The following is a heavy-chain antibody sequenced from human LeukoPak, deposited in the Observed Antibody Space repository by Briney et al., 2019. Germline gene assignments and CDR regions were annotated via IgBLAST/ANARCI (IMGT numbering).Heavy chain of an antibody. Sequence: ASVKVSCKASGYTFTSYDINWVRQATGQGLEWMGWMNPNSGNTGYAQKFQGRVTMTRNTSISTAYMELSSLRSEDTAVYYCARDQGVVYDILTGYYNGYYYYGMDVWGQGTTVTVSS. J-gene: IGHJ6*02. CDR3: ARDQGVVYDILTGYYNGYYYYGMDV. CDR1: GYTFTSYD. V-gene: IGHV1-8*01. D-gene: IGHD3-9*01. CDR2: MNPNSGNT.